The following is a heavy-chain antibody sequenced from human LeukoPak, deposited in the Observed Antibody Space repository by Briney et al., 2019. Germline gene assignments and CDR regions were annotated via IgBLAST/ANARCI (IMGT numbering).Heavy chain of an antibody. J-gene: IGHJ3*02. CDR2: IYHSGTTYSGST. CDR3: ARDNLEAGINDAFDI. CDR1: GASMSNYY. Sequence: SEALSLTCNVSGASMSNYYWVWIRQPPGKGLEWIGSIYHSGTTYSGSTYYNPSLKSRVTISVDTSKNQFSLRLSSVTAADTAVYYCARDNLEAGINDAFDIWGQGTMVTVSS. D-gene: IGHD6-13*01. V-gene: IGHV4-39*07.